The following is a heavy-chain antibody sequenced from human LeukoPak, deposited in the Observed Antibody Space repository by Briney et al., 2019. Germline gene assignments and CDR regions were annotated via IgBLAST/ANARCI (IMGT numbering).Heavy chain of an antibody. Sequence: SETLSLTRAVYGGSFSGYYWSWIRQPPGKGLEWIGEINHSGSTNYNPSLKSRVTISVDTSKNQFSLKLSSVTAADTAVYYCARGRGGSDYWGQGTLVTVSS. CDR2: INHSGST. J-gene: IGHJ4*02. CDR3: ARGRGGSDY. V-gene: IGHV4-34*01. D-gene: IGHD3-16*01. CDR1: GGSFSGYY.